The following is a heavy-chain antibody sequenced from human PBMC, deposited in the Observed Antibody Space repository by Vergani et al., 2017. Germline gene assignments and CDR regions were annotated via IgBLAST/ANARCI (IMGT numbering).Heavy chain of an antibody. V-gene: IGHV4-31*11. D-gene: IGHD6-25*01. CDR2: IFYSGTT. J-gene: IGHJ6*03. CDR1: GGSISSGDHC. CDR3: ARVDTXVPATSHFYYMDV. Sequence: QVQLQESGPGVVKPSQTLSLTFAVSGGSISSGDHCWTWIRQRPGKGLEWIGYIFYSGTTYDNPSLRSRLTISVDTSQNQFSLKLRSVTAADTAVYYCARVDTXVPATSHFYYMDVWGKGTTVVVSS.